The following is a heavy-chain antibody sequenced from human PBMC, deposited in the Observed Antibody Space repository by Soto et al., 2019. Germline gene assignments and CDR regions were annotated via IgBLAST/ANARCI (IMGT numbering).Heavy chain of an antibody. D-gene: IGHD1-1*01. Sequence: PGGSLRLSCAASGFPFSSFWMTWVRQAPGKGLEWVANLNDDGSEKHYVDSVKGRFTISRDNAKNSLYLQMNSLRAEDTAVYYCASKGWNGPGAFDIWGQGTMVTVSS. V-gene: IGHV3-7*02. CDR2: LNDDGSEK. CDR3: ASKGWNGPGAFDI. J-gene: IGHJ3*02. CDR1: GFPFSSFW.